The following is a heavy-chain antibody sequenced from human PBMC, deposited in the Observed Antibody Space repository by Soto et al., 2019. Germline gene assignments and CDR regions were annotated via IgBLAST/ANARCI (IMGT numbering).Heavy chain of an antibody. CDR3: ARSPEDIVVVVAASRGMDV. J-gene: IGHJ6*02. CDR1: GGTFSTYG. CDR2: IIPLFGTT. D-gene: IGHD2-15*01. V-gene: IGHV1-69*14. Sequence: QVQLVQSGAEVKKPGSSVKVSCKASGGTFSTYGITWVRQAPGQGLEWMGGIIPLFGTTNYAQKFQGRVTITADKYTSTGYMELSSLRYEGTAVYYCARSPEDIVVVVAASRGMDVWGQGTTVPVSS.